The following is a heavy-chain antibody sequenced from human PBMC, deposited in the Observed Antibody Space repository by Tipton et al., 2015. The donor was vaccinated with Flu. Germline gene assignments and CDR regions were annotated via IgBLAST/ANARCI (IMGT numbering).Heavy chain of an antibody. CDR1: GFTVSSNY. CDR2: IYSGGST. V-gene: IGHV3-53*01. D-gene: IGHD6-19*01. Sequence: QLVQSGGGLIQPGGSLRLSCAASGFTVSSNYMSWVRQAPGKGLEWVSVIYSGGSTYYADSVKGRFTISRDNSKNTLYLQMNSLRAEDTAVYYCARELRSGWYRYAFDIWGQGTMVTVSS. J-gene: IGHJ3*02. CDR3: ARELRSGWYRYAFDI.